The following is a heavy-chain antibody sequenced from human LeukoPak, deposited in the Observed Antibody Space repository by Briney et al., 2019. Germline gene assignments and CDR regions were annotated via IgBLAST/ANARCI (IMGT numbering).Heavy chain of an antibody. CDR3: APRGDIEHSYGYGKWFDP. CDR2: INHSGST. CDR1: GGSLSEYY. D-gene: IGHD5-18*01. Sequence: LETLSLTCAVYGGSLSEYYWSWIRQPPGKGLEWIGEINHSGSTNYNASLKSRVTISVDTSKNQFSLRLSSVTAADTAVYYCAPRGDIEHSYGYGKWFDPWGQGTRVTVSS. V-gene: IGHV4-34*01. J-gene: IGHJ5*02.